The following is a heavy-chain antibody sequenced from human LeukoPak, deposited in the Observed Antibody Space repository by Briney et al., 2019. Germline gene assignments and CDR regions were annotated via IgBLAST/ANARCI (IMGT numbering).Heavy chain of an antibody. J-gene: IGHJ4*02. CDR2: IKQDGSKK. V-gene: IGHV3-7*04. Sequence: GTSLRLSCVASGFPFSSYWMTWVRQAPGKGLEWVANIKQDGSKKSYVDSVKGRFTISRDNAKNSLYLQMNSLRAEDTAIYYCTRVGYIDEGIDYWGQGTLVTVSS. CDR3: TRVGYIDEGIDY. CDR1: GFPFSSYW. D-gene: IGHD5-24*01.